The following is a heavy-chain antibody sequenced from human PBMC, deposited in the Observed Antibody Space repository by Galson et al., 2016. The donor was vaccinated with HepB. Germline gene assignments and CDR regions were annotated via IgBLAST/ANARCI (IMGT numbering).Heavy chain of an antibody. J-gene: IGHJ4*02. V-gene: IGHV4-61*01. Sequence: SETLSLTCTVSGGSVSSANYYWSWIRQPPGKGLEWIGYVYYSGRTNYNPSLKSRVTTLVDTSKNQFPLKLSSVTAADTAVYYCAREGSSTIFGVENWGQGTLVTVSS. D-gene: IGHD3-3*01. CDR3: AREGSSTIFGVEN. CDR1: GGSVSSANYY. CDR2: VYYSGRT.